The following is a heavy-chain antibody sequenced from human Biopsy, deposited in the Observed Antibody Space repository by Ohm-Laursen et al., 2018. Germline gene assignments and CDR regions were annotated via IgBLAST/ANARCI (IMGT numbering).Heavy chain of an antibody. CDR3: ARATNSTGWPYYYFYGMDV. CDR1: GGSISSDY. D-gene: IGHD2/OR15-2a*01. J-gene: IGHJ6*02. V-gene: IGHV4-59*01. Sequence: SETLSLTCTASGGSISSDYWSWIRQTPGKGLEWIGYIYYSGSTNYNPSLKSRVTISVDTSKNQFSLRLNSVTAADTAVYYCARATNSTGWPYYYFYGMDVRGQGTTVTVSS. CDR2: IYYSGST.